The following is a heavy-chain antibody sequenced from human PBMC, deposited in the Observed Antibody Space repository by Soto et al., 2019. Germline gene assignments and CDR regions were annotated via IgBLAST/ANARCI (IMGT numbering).Heavy chain of an antibody. D-gene: IGHD3-3*01. CDR2: ISGSGGST. V-gene: IGHV3-23*01. CDR1: GFTFSSYA. Sequence: HPGGSLRLSCAASGFTFSSYAMSWVRQAPGKGLEWVSAISGSGGSTYYADSVKGRFTISRDNSKNTLYLQMNSLRAEDTAVYYCAKAPRDFRATGNYYYYGMDVWGQGTTVTVSS. J-gene: IGHJ6*02. CDR3: AKAPRDFRATGNYYYYGMDV.